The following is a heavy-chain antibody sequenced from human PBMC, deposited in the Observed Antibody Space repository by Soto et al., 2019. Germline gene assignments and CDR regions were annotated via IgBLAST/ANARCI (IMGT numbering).Heavy chain of an antibody. CDR1: GHIFSNYW. J-gene: IGHJ6*02. D-gene: IGHD3-22*01. V-gene: IGHV5-51*01. CDR3: ARHQGYYDSSSYYYVEDYYYYYGMDV. Sequence: WESLKISCKGSGHIFSNYWIGWVRQMPGKGLEWMGIIYPGDSDTSYSLSFQGQVTISADKSISTAYLQWSSLKASDTAMYYCARHQGYYDSSSYYYVEDYYYYYGMDVWGQGTTVTVSS. CDR2: IYPGDSDT.